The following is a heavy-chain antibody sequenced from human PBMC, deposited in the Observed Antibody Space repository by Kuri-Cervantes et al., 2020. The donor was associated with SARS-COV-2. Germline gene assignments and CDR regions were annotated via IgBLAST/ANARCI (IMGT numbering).Heavy chain of an antibody. Sequence: VSVKVSCKASGYTFTSYGISWVRQAPGQGLEWMGWISAYNGNTNYAQKLQGRVTMTTDTSTSTAYMELRSLRSDDTAVYYCASSGITGSVYYYMDVWGKGTTVTVSS. CDR1: GYTFTSYG. V-gene: IGHV1-18*01. J-gene: IGHJ6*03. CDR3: ASSGITGSVYYYMDV. D-gene: IGHD1-20*01. CDR2: ISAYNGNT.